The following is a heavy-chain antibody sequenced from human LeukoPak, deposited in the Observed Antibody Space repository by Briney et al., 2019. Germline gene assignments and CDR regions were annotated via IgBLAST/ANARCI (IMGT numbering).Heavy chain of an antibody. Sequence: GSLRLSCAASGFTFSSYAMSWVRQPPGKGLEWIGEINHSGSTNYNPSLKSRVTISVDTSKNQFSLKLSSVTAADTAVYYCARVARYYDSSGYYYGAAFDIWGQGTMVTVSS. V-gene: IGHV4-34*01. J-gene: IGHJ3*02. CDR2: INHSGST. CDR1: GFTFSSYA. CDR3: ARVARYYDSSGYYYGAAFDI. D-gene: IGHD3-22*01.